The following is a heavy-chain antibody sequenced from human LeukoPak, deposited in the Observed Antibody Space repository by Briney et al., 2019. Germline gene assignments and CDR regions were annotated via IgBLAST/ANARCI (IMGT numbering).Heavy chain of an antibody. J-gene: IGHJ3*02. CDR2: IVVGSGNT. CDR3: ASKSSSGYYSDAFDI. Sequence: SVKVSCKASGFTFTSSAMQWVRQARGQRLEWIGWIVVGSGNTNYAQKFQERVTITRDMSTSTAYMELSSLRSEDTAVYYCASKSSSGYYSDAFDIWGQGTMVTVSS. V-gene: IGHV1-58*02. D-gene: IGHD3-22*01. CDR1: GFTFTSSA.